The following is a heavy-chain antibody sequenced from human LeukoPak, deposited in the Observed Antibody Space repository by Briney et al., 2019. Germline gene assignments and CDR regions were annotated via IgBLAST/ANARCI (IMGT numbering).Heavy chain of an antibody. D-gene: IGHD6-13*01. CDR3: ARETSDYSSSWYGYYFDY. CDR1: GFSLSSSGMR. J-gene: IGHJ4*02. CDR2: IDWNDDK. V-gene: IGHV2-70*04. Sequence: KKSGPTLVNPTQTLTLTCTFSGFSLSSSGMRVSWIRQPPGKALEWLARIDWNDDKFYSTSLKTRLTISKDTSKNQVVLTMTNMDPVDTATYFCARETSDYSSSWYGYYFDYWGQGTLVTVSS.